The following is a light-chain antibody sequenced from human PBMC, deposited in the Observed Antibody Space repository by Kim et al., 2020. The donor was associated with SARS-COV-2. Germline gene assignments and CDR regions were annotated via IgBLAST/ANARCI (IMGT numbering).Light chain of an antibody. CDR1: SSDCVRSNS. V-gene: IGLV2-14*03. CDR2: GDI. J-gene: IGLJ2*01. Sequence: SSNIVTSSSSSDCVRSNSVNWYQQHPGKAPKLLIYGDINRPSGVSDRFSGSKSGNTASLTISGLQAEDEADYYCTSCTSSRTLVVFGGGTQLTVL. CDR3: TSCTSSRTLVV.